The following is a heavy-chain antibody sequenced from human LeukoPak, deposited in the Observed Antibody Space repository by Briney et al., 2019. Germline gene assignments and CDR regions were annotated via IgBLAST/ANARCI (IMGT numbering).Heavy chain of an antibody. J-gene: IGHJ6*02. CDR2: IRPDGSAV. CDR3: ARFGLPYSIDL. V-gene: IGHV3-7*01. D-gene: IGHD3/OR15-3a*01. CDR1: GFTLNQHS. Sequence: PGGSLRLSCIASGFTLNQHSMSWVRQAPVKGLEWVASIRPDGSAVFYVDSVKGRFTFSRDNAKKSLDLQMNSLRAEDTAVYYCARFGLPYSIDLWGQGTMVTVSS.